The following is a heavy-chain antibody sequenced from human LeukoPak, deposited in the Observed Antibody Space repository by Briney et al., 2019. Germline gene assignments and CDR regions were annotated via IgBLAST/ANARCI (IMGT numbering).Heavy chain of an antibody. Sequence: ASVKVSCKPSGGTFSSYAISWVRQVPGQVLAWMGRIIPILGIANYAQKFQGRVTITADKSTSTAYMELSSLRSEDTAVYYCARDYYDSSGSGAAFDIWGQGTMVTVSS. V-gene: IGHV1-69*04. CDR2: IIPILGIA. J-gene: IGHJ3*02. CDR1: GGTFSSYA. CDR3: ARDYYDSSGSGAAFDI. D-gene: IGHD3-22*01.